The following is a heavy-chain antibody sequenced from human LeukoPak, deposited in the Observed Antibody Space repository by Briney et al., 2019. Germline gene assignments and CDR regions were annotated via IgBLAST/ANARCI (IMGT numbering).Heavy chain of an antibody. D-gene: IGHD3-22*01. J-gene: IGHJ4*02. CDR1: GGTISSYY. CDR2: IYYSGST. V-gene: IGHV4-59*01. CDR3: ARVMGGKNYYDSSGYYPNFDY. Sequence: ASETLSLTCTASGGTISSYYWSWIWQPPGKGLEWIGDIYYSGSTNYNASLERRVTISVDTTKNQFSLKLSSVTAPDTAVYYCARVMGGKNYYDSSGYYPNFDYWGQGTLVTASS.